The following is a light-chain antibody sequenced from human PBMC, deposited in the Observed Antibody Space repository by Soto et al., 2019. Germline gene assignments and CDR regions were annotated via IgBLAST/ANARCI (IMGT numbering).Light chain of an antibody. Sequence: DIQMTQSPSSLSASVGDRVTITCQASQDISNYLNWYQQKPGKAPKLLIFDASNVETGVPSRFSGSGSGTDSTFTIDSLLPEDAATYYCQQYEDLPLTFGGGTKVGIK. CDR2: DAS. J-gene: IGKJ4*01. CDR3: QQYEDLPLT. CDR1: QDISNY. V-gene: IGKV1-33*01.